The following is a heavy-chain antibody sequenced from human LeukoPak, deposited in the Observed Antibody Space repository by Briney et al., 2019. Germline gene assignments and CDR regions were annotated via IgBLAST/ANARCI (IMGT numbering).Heavy chain of an antibody. D-gene: IGHD3-22*01. V-gene: IGHV3-9*01. J-gene: IGHJ4*02. CDR2: ISYNSGFI. CDR1: GFKFDDYA. CDR3: AKVRGTFTSGFYFDH. Sequence: SLRLSYAASGFKFDDYAMHWVRQAPRKGLEWLSIISYNSGFIDYADSVKGRFTITRDNARNSLYLQLNSLRAEDTAFYFCAKVRGTFTSGFYFDHWGQGTLVTVSA.